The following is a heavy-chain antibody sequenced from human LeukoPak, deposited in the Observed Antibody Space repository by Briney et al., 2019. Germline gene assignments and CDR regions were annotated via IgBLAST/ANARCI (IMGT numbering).Heavy chain of an antibody. CDR3: ARGSYISSTWYYFDY. V-gene: IGHV4-39*01. Sequence: SETLSLTCAVSGGSISSGSYHWGWIRQPPGKGLEWIGNVYYTGSTYYNPSLKSRVTITSKNQFSLKLISVTAADTAVYYCARGSYISSTWYYFDYWGQGTLVTVSS. CDR2: VYYTGST. CDR1: GGSISSGSYH. J-gene: IGHJ4*02. D-gene: IGHD6-13*01.